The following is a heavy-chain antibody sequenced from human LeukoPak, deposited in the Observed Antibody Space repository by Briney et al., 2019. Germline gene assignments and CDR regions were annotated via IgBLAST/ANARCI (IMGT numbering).Heavy chain of an antibody. J-gene: IGHJ6*03. V-gene: IGHV4-61*02. CDR3: ARVRAYGSGSYYYHYYMDV. CDR2: IYTSGST. Sequence: PSETLSLTCTVSGGSISSGSYYWSWIRQPAGKGLEWIGRIYTSGSTNYNPSLKSRVTISVDTSKNQFSLKLSSVTAADTAVYYCARVRAYGSGSYYYHYYMDVWGKGTTVTVSS. D-gene: IGHD3-10*01. CDR1: GGSISSGSYY.